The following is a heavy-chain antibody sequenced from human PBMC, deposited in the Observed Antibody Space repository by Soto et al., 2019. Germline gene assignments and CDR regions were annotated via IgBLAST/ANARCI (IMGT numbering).Heavy chain of an antibody. CDR2: IYHSGST. Sequence: QVQLQESGPGLVKPSETLSLTCTVSGDSISDYYWSWIRQPPGKGLEWIGYIYHSGSTYYNPSLKSRVTISLDASKIQFSLKLNSVTAADTAVYYCARASRNYLAYWGQGTLVTVSS. CDR1: GDSISDYY. J-gene: IGHJ4*02. V-gene: IGHV4-59*01. CDR3: ARASRNYLAY.